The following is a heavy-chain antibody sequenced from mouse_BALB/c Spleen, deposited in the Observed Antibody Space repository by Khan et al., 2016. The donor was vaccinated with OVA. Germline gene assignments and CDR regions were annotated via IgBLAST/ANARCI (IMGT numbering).Heavy chain of an antibody. CDR2: INPTSGYT. V-gene: IGHV1-7*01. J-gene: IGHJ2*01. Sequence: QVQLKQSGAELAKPGASVKMSCTASGYTFTSYWMHWIKQRPGQGLEWIGYINPTSGYTDYNQKFQDKATLTADKSSSTAYMQLSSLTSDDSAVYYCARDRIDYGGQGTALTVSS. CDR1: GYTFTSYW. CDR3: ARDRIDY.